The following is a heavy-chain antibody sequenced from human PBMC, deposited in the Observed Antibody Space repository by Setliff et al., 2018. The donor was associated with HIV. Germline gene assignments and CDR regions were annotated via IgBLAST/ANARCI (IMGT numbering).Heavy chain of an antibody. D-gene: IGHD3-10*01. CDR1: GGTFNNYA. J-gene: IGHJ5*01. Sequence: SVKVSCKASGGTFNNYAINWVRQAPGQGLEWMGGTIPMFGTPNYAQKFQGRVTITADESTGTAYMELSSLRSEDTAVYYCARRGVPQQIDLDSWGHGTLVTVSS. CDR3: ARRGVPQQIDLDS. CDR2: TIPMFGTP. V-gene: IGHV1-69*13.